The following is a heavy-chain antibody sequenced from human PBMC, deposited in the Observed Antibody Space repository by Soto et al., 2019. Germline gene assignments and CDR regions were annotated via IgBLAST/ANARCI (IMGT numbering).Heavy chain of an antibody. J-gene: IGHJ6*02. CDR1: GGSISAYY. Sequence: PSETLSLTCTVAGGSISAYYWSWIRRPPGKGLEWIGYIYNSGSTHSNPSLQSRVTISVDTSKNQFSLKLSSVTDADTAIYYCPRARITMVREVIKYNMDVWGQGTTVT. CDR3: PRARITMVREVIKYNMDV. D-gene: IGHD3-10*01. V-gene: IGHV4-59*01. CDR2: IYNSGST.